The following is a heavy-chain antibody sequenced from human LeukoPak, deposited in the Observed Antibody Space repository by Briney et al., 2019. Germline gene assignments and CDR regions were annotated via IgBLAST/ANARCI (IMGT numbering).Heavy chain of an antibody. CDR1: GFTVSSNS. CDR2: ISGSGVST. V-gene: IGHV3-23*01. J-gene: IGHJ4*02. D-gene: IGHD6-19*01. CDR3: AKDHPGSGWYDFDY. Sequence: GGSLRLSCAASGFTVSSNSMNWVRQAPGKGLEWVSTISGSGVSTYYADSVKGRFTISRDSSKNTLYLEMNSLRAEDTAVYYCAKDHPGSGWYDFDYWGQGTLVTVSS.